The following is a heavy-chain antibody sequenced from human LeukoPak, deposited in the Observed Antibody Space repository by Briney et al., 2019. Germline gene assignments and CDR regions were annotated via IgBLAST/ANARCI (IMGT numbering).Heavy chain of an antibody. D-gene: IGHD2-2*01. CDR3: ARVGGYCSSISNCYMDY. CDR1: GFTFSSYS. V-gene: IGHV3-21*01. J-gene: IGHJ4*02. CDR2: ISSSSSYI. Sequence: GGSLRLSCAASGFTFSSYSMNWVRQAPGKGLEWVSSISSSSSYIYYADSVKGRFTISRDNAKNSLYLQMNSLRAEDTAVYYCARVGGYCSSISNCYMDYWGQGTLITVSS.